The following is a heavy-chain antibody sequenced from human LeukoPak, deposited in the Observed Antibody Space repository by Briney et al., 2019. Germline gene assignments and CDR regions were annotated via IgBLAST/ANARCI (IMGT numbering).Heavy chain of an antibody. D-gene: IGHD3-16*02. CDR1: GFTFSNYW. CDR3: TRAGGYDVIQYFNF. V-gene: IGHV3-7*01. J-gene: IGHJ4*02. CDR2: IKQDGSQI. Sequence: PGGSLSLSCAASGFTFSNYWVRWVRQAPGKGLGWVANIKQDGSQINYVHCVKARLPISRDNDKNSLSLHVNSRRVEHTSVSLCTRAGGYDVIQYFNFWGQGTLVTASS.